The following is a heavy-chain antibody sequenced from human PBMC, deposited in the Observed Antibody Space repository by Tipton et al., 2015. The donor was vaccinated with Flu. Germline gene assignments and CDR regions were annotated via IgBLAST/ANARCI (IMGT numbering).Heavy chain of an antibody. V-gene: IGHV4-59*08. CDR3: ARHGGHFAWLLNDAFDI. J-gene: IGHJ3*02. CDR1: GGSISSYY. D-gene: IGHD3-9*01. CDR2: IYYSGST. Sequence: TLSLTCTVSGGSISSYYWSWIRQPPGKGLEWIGYIYYSGSTNYNPSLKSRVTISVDTSKNQFSLKLSSVTAADTAVYYCARHGGHFAWLLNDAFDIWGQGTMVTVSS.